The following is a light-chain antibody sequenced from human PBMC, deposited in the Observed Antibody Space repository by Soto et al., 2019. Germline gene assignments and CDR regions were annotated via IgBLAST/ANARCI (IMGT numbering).Light chain of an antibody. CDR3: QSYDSSLSGVV. Sequence: QPVLTQPPSVSGAPGQRVTISCTGSSSNIGAGYDLHWYQQLPGTAPKLLVYANSKRPSGVPDRFSGSKSGTSASLAITGLQAEDEADYYCQSYDSSLSGVVFGGGTKLTVL. CDR1: SSNIGAGYD. J-gene: IGLJ2*01. V-gene: IGLV1-40*01. CDR2: ANS.